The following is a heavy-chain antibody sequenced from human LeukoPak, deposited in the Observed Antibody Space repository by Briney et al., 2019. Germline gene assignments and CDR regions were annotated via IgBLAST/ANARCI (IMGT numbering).Heavy chain of an antibody. CDR1: GYSISNGYY. CDR2: ISHSGST. Sequence: PSETLSLTCTVSGYSISNGYYWGWIRQPPGKGLEWIGSISHSGSTYYNPSLKSRVTISVDTSKNPFSLKLTSVTAADTAVYYCARDGGYCSSTSCVGVDYWGQGTLVTVSS. V-gene: IGHV4-38-2*02. CDR3: ARDGGYCSSTSCVGVDY. D-gene: IGHD2-2*01. J-gene: IGHJ4*02.